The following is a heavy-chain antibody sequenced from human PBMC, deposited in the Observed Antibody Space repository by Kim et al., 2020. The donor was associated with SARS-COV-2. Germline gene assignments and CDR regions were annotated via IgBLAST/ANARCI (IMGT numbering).Heavy chain of an antibody. CDR3: AKDRGDSSGYAVWYFDL. Sequence: GGSLRLSCAASGFTFSSYAMHWVRQAPGKGLEWVAVIWYDGSNKYYADSVKGRFTISRDNSKNTLYLQMNSLRAEDTAVYYCAKDRGDSSGYAVWYFDLWGRGTLVTVSS. V-gene: IGHV3-33*06. D-gene: IGHD3-22*01. J-gene: IGHJ2*01. CDR1: GFTFSSYA. CDR2: IWYDGSNK.